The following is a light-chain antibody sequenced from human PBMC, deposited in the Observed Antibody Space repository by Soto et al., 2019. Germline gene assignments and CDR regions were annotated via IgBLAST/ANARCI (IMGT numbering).Light chain of an antibody. J-gene: IGKJ1*01. Sequence: IVLKQSPGTLSLSPGDGATLSCWSSQSLSSNSLAWYQQKPGQAPRLXIYGASSRATGIPARFSGSGSGTEFTLTISSLQSEDFAVYFCQQYADWPKTFGQGTKVDIK. CDR3: QQYADWPKT. CDR2: GAS. V-gene: IGKV3-15*01. CDR1: QSLSSN.